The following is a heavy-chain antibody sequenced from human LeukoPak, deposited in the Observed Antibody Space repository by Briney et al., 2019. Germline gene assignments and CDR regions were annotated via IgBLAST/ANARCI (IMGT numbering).Heavy chain of an antibody. J-gene: IGHJ4*02. CDR2: ISWNSGSI. D-gene: IGHD3-22*01. Sequence: GGSLRLSCAASGFTFDDYAMHWVRQAPGKGLEWVSGISWNSGSICYADSVKGRFTISRDNSKNTLYLQMNSLRAEDTAVYYCAKGNPYYYDSSGYYYFDYWGQGTLVTVSS. CDR3: AKGNPYYYDSSGYYYFDY. V-gene: IGHV3-9*01. CDR1: GFTFDDYA.